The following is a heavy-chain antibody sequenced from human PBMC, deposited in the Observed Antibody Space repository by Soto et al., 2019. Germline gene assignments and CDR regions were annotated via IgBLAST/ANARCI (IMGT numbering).Heavy chain of an antibody. V-gene: IGHV1-69*01. CDR1: GGTFSSYP. CDR3: ARVGHITNYGMAV. J-gene: IGHJ6*02. CDR2: IIPFFGTS. D-gene: IGHD1-26*01. Sequence: QVQLVQSGAEVKKPGSSVKVSCEASGGTFSSYPINWVRQAPGQGLEWMGGIIPFFGTSNYAQKFQSRVTITADDSTSTAYMELCSLRSEDTAVYYCARVGHITNYGMAVWGQGTTVTVSS.